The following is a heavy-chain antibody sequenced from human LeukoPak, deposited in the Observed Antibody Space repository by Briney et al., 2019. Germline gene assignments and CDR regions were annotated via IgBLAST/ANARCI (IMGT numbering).Heavy chain of an antibody. Sequence: KPSETLSLTCTVSGGSIGSYFWNWIRQSPGKGLEGMGYIYDSGSTNYNPSLKSRVTISLDSSKKQFSLKLSSVTAADTAVYYCARTATPSTYGDNWFDPWGQGTLVTVSS. CDR2: IYDSGST. CDR1: GGSIGSYF. D-gene: IGHD2-15*01. J-gene: IGHJ5*02. V-gene: IGHV4-59*01. CDR3: ARTATPSTYGDNWFDP.